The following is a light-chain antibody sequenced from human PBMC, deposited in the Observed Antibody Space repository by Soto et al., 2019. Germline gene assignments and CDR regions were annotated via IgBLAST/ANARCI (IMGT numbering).Light chain of an antibody. CDR1: QSISSW. Sequence: DIQMTQSPSTLSASVGDRVTITCRASQSISSWLAWYQQKPGKAPKLLIFDASSLQSGVPSTFSGSGSGTEFTLTISSLQPDDFATYYRQQYNSYSWTFGQGTKVEIK. CDR3: QQYNSYSWT. CDR2: DAS. V-gene: IGKV1-5*01. J-gene: IGKJ1*01.